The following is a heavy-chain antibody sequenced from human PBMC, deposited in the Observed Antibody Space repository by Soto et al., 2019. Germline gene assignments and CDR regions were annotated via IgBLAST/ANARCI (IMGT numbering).Heavy chain of an antibody. J-gene: IGHJ3*02. V-gene: IGHV3-21*01. CDR1: GFTFSSYS. CDR3: ARDPPTSKNAFDI. D-gene: IGHD3-16*01. CDR2: ISSSSSYI. Sequence: GGSLRLSCAASGFTFSSYSMNWVRQAPGKGLEWVSSISSSSSYIYYADSVKGRFTISRDNAKNSLYLQMNSLRAEDTAVYYCARDPPTSKNAFDIWGQGTMASVSS.